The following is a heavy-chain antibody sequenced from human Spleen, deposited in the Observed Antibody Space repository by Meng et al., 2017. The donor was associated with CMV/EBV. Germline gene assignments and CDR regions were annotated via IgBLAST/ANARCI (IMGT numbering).Heavy chain of an antibody. J-gene: IGHJ4*02. CDR3: ARRVGPVYYFDS. CDR2: ITASSSCI. V-gene: IGHV3-21*01. D-gene: IGHD3-10*01. Sequence: GGSLRLSCAPSGFTLSIYGMNWVRQAPGKGLARVSPITASSSCIYYADSVKGRFTISRDNAKKSLYLRMNGLRADDTAVYYCARRVGPVYYFDSWGQGSLVTVSS. CDR1: GFTLSIYG.